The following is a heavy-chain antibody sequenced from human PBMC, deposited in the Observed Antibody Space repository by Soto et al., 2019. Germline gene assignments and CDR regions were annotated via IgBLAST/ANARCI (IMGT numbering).Heavy chain of an antibody. J-gene: IGHJ4*02. V-gene: IGHV1-69*02. CDR3: ARAPQKYQLPPDY. CDR1: GGTSSSYT. Sequence: GASVKVSCKASGGTSSSYTISWVRQAPGQGLEWMGRIIPILGIANYAQKFQGRVTITADKSTSTAYMELSSLRSEDTAVYYCARAPQKYQLPPDYWGQGTLVTVSS. D-gene: IGHD2-2*01. CDR2: IIPILGIA.